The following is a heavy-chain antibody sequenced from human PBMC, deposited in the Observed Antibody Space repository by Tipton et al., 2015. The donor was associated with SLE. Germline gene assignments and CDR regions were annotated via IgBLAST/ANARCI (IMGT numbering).Heavy chain of an antibody. CDR2: IYYSGST. CDR1: GGSISRIRYY. CDR3: AVHGNQDD. J-gene: IGHJ1*01. Sequence: TLSLTCTVSGGSISRIRYYWGWIRQPPGKGLEWIGSIYYSGSTYYNPTLKSRVTISVDTSQNQFSLKLSSVTAADTAVYYCAVHGNQDDWGQGSLGT. V-gene: IGHV4-39*01. D-gene: IGHD4-23*01.